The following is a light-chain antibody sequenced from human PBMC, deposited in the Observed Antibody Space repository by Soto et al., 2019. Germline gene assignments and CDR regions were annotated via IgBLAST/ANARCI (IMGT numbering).Light chain of an antibody. CDR3: QHYKA. Sequence: EIVLTQSPGTLSLSPGERATLSCRASQSVSDSFIAWYQQRPGQAPRLLIYGASQRATGIPDRFRGSGSGTHFSLTINRLEPEDFAVYYCQHYKAFGGGTKVDIK. CDR2: GAS. J-gene: IGKJ4*01. CDR1: QSVSDSF. V-gene: IGKV3-20*01.